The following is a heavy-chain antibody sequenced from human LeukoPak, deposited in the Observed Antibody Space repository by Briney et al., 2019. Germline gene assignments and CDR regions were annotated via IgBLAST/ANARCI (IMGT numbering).Heavy chain of an antibody. V-gene: IGHV3-23*01. D-gene: IGHD2-21*01. CDR2: ISGSGGST. CDR3: AKGPTVALYSYYFDY. Sequence: PGGSLRLSCAASGFTFSSYAMSWVRQAPGKGLEWVSAISGSGGSTYYADSVKGRFTISRDNSKNTLYLQMNSPRAEDTAVYYCAKGPTVALYSYYFDYWGQGTLVTVSS. CDR1: GFTFSSYA. J-gene: IGHJ4*02.